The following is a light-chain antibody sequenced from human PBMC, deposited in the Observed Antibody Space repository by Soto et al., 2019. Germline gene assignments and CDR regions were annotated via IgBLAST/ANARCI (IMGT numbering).Light chain of an antibody. CDR2: SNT. CDR1: RSNIGSYY. V-gene: IGLV1-47*01. Sequence: QSVLTQPPSASGTPGQRVTISCSGSRSNIGSYYVYWYQQFPGTAPKLLIYSNTQRPSGVPDRFSGSKSGTSASLAISGLRSEDEADYYCAVWDDSLSGHWVFGGGTKLTVL. J-gene: IGLJ3*02. CDR3: AVWDDSLSGHWV.